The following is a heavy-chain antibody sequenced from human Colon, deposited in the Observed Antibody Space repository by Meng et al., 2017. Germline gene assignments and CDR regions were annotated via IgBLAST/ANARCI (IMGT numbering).Heavy chain of an antibody. CDR2: VSGDGSSI. CDR3: TRGKGLGNVHGYFDD. J-gene: IGHJ4*02. CDR1: GFTFSTYW. Sequence: GEFLKISCAASGFTFSTYWIHWVRQVSGKGLVWVSRVSGDGSSITYAGSVKGRFTISRDNAKNTLYLQMNSLRADDTAVYYCTRGKGLGNVHGYFDDWGQGTLVTVSS. V-gene: IGHV3-74*01. D-gene: IGHD7-27*01.